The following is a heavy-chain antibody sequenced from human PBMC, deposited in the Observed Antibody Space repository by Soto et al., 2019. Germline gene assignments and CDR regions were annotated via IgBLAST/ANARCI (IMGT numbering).Heavy chain of an antibody. V-gene: IGHV3-64D*08. CDR1: GYTISNYV. CDR3: VTDKAIDY. Sequence: PGGSLRLSCSVSGYTISNYVMHWVRQAPGKGLEYVSSISSNGDSIYYADSVKGRFTISRDNSKNTLYLQMSSLRAEDTAVYYCVTDKAIDYWSQGTPVTVSS. D-gene: IGHD5-12*01. J-gene: IGHJ4*02. CDR2: ISSNGDSI.